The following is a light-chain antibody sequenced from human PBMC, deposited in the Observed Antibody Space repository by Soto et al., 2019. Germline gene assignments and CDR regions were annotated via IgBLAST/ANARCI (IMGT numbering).Light chain of an antibody. V-gene: IGKV1-5*03. Sequence: DIQMTQSPSTLSASVGDRVTMACRASQNIKNWLAWYQQKPGKVPKLLIYTVSSLESGVASIFSGSGSATEFSLTIRRLQADDFATYPRHQYNSYSRGTFGQGTKVEIK. CDR3: HQYNSYSRGT. J-gene: IGKJ1*01. CDR1: QNIKNW. CDR2: TVS.